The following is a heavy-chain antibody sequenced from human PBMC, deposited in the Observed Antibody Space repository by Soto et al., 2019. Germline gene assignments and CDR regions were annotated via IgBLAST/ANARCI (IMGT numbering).Heavy chain of an antibody. CDR1: GYTFTSYG. D-gene: IGHD3-3*01. CDR3: ARVGGSTIFGVVHNRHYYYYYGMDV. J-gene: IGHJ6*02. CDR2: ISAYNGNT. Sequence: QVQLVQSGAEVKKPGASVKVSCKASGYTFTSYGISWVRQAPGQGLEWMGWISAYNGNTNYAQKLQGRVTMTTDTSTSTAYXXLXSXXSDDTAVYYCARVGGSTIFGVVHNRHYYYYYGMDVWGQGTTVTVSS. V-gene: IGHV1-18*01.